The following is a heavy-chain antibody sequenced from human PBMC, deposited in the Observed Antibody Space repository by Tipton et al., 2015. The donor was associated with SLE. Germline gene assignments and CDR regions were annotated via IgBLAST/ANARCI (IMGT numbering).Heavy chain of an antibody. Sequence: LSCTVSGGSISSSSYYWGWIRQPAGKGLEWIGRIYTGGNTKYNPSLESRVTLSVDASKDQFSLRLTSVTAADTAVYYCVVCSPSSCSYFDYWGQGRLVTVSS. CDR2: IYTGGNT. CDR3: VVCSPSSCSYFDY. D-gene: IGHD2-2*01. J-gene: IGHJ4*02. CDR1: GGSISSSSYY. V-gene: IGHV4-61*02.